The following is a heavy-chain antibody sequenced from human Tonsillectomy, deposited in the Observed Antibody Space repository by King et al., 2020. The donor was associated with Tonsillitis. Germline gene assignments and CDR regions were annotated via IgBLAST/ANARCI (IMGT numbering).Heavy chain of an antibody. CDR2: ISYDVSNK. CDR1: GFTFSNYG. D-gene: IGHD3-3*01. J-gene: IGHJ4*02. V-gene: IGHV3-30*18. Sequence: VQLVESGGGVVQPGRSLRLSCAASGFTFSNYGMHWVRQAPGKGLEGVAGISYDVSNKYYADSVKGRFTISRDNSKNTLSLQMNSLRAEDTAVYYCAKMGDFWSGYSDYWGQGTQVTVSS. CDR3: AKMGDFWSGYSDY.